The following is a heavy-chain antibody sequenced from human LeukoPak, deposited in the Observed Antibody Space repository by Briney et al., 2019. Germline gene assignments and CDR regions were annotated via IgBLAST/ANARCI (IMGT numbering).Heavy chain of an antibody. CDR3: ARDRPPGSGSYYVNYYYYMDV. Sequence: SETLSLTCTVSGGSISSYYWSWIRQPAGKGLEWIGRIYTSGSTNYNPSLKSRVTMSVDTSKNQFSLKLSSVTAADTAVYYCARDRPPGSGSYYVNYYYYMDVWGKGTAVTVSS. CDR1: GGSISSYY. J-gene: IGHJ6*03. CDR2: IYTSGST. V-gene: IGHV4-4*07. D-gene: IGHD1-26*01.